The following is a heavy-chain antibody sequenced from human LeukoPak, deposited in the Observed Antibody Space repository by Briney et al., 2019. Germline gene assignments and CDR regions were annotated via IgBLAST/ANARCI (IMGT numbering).Heavy chain of an antibody. Sequence: SETLSLTCTVSGGSVSSGSHHWSWIRQPPGKGLEWIGYIYYSGSTNYNPSLKSRVTISLDTSKNQYSLKLSSVTAADTAVYYCASYDILIGYYFDYWGQGILVTVSS. CDR2: IYYSGST. V-gene: IGHV4-61*01. J-gene: IGHJ4*02. CDR1: GGSVSSGSHH. CDR3: ASYDILIGYYFDY. D-gene: IGHD3-9*01.